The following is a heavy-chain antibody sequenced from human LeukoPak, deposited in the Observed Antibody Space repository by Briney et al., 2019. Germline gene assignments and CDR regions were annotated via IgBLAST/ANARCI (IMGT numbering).Heavy chain of an antibody. CDR3: ARGYLWGSTWNRPHFDY. CDR1: GYTFTNFA. CDR2: INTNTGNP. Sequence: ASVKVTCKASGYTFTNFAMNWVRHAPGQGLEWMGWINTNTGNPTYAQGFTGRFVFSLDTSVSTASLQISSLKAEDTAVYFCARGYLWGSTWNRPHFDYWGQGTLVTVSS. V-gene: IGHV7-4-1*02. J-gene: IGHJ4*02. D-gene: IGHD6-13*01.